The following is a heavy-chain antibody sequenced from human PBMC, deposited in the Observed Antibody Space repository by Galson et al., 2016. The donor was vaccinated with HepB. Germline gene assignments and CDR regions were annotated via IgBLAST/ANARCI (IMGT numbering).Heavy chain of an antibody. D-gene: IGHD3-9*01. V-gene: IGHV3-33*01. CDR2: MWFDGSNK. CDR3: ARDGPILAGFYIRHFGH. Sequence: SLRLSCAASGFTFSTYGMHWVRQAPGKGLEWVANMWFDGSNKNYGDSVKGRFTISRDNSMNTGYLEMNSLRAEDTAIYYCARDGPILAGFYIRHFGHWGPGALVIVSS. CDR1: GFTFSTYG. J-gene: IGHJ4*02.